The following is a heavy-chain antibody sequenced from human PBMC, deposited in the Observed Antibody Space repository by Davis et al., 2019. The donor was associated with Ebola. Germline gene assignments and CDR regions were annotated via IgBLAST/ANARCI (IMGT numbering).Heavy chain of an antibody. J-gene: IGHJ4*02. CDR3: ARGGQYYSDYNGYCFDL. D-gene: IGHD3-22*01. Sequence: AASVKVSCKASGYTFSSYSINWVRQAPGQGLEWMGWINTYTGNPTYAPGFTGRFVFSLDNSDTTTDLQISSLKPEDTAVYFCARGGQYYSDYNGYCFDLWGQGTQVTVSS. CDR2: INTYTGNP. CDR1: GYTFSSYS. V-gene: IGHV7-4-1*02.